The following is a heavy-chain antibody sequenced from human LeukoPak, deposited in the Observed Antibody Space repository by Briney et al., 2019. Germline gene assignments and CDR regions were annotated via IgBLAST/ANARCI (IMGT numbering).Heavy chain of an antibody. D-gene: IGHD2/OR15-2a*01. J-gene: IGHJ6*03. CDR3: ARDSSEYYYYYYMDV. V-gene: IGHV3-7*01. CDR1: GFTFSSYW. CDR2: IKQDGSEK. Sequence: GGSLRLSCAASGFTFSSYWMSWVRQAPGKGLEWVANIKQDGSEKYYVDSVKGRFTISRDNAKNSLYLQMNSLRAEDTAVYYCARDSSEYYYYYYMDVWGKGTTFTVSS.